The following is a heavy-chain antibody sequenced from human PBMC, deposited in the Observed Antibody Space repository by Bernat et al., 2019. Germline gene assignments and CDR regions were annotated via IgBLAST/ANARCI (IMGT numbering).Heavy chain of an antibody. J-gene: IGHJ4*02. Sequence: QLQLQESGPGLVKPSETLSLTCTVSGGSISSGSYYWGWIRQPPGKGLEWIGSIDYSGSTYYNPSLESRVTISGDTSKNQFSLRMSSVTAADTDVYYCVAYCSGGSCYSLDYWGQGTLVTVSS. CDR2: IDYSGST. CDR1: GGSISSGSYY. D-gene: IGHD2-15*01. V-gene: IGHV4-39*01. CDR3: VAYCSGGSCYSLDY.